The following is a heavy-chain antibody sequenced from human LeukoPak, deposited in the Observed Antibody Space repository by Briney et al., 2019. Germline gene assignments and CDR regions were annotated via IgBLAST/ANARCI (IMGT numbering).Heavy chain of an antibody. V-gene: IGHV3-30*04. CDR1: GFTFSSYA. J-gene: IGHJ4*02. CDR3: ARDVTYYYDSSGPFDY. CDR2: ISYDGSNK. Sequence: GGSLRLSCAASGFTFSSYAMHWVRQAPGKGLEWVAVISYDGSNKYYADSVKGRFTISRDNSKNTLYLQMNSLRAEDTAVYYCARDVTYYYDSSGPFDYWGQGTLVTVSS. D-gene: IGHD3-22*01.